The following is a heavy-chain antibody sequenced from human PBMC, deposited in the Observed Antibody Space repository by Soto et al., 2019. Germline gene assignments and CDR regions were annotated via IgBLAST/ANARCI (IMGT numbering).Heavy chain of an antibody. Sequence: PSETLSLTCSVAGGSMNSYFWSWIRQSPGKGLEWIGYIYYSGSTNYNPSLKSRVTISVDTSKNQFSLKLSSVTAADTAVYYCARAREKKTYYDFWSGYYTYYYYGMDVWGQGTTVTVSS. V-gene: IGHV4-59*01. CDR2: IYYSGST. D-gene: IGHD3-3*01. CDR1: GGSMNSYF. CDR3: ARAREKKTYYDFWSGYYTYYYYGMDV. J-gene: IGHJ6*02.